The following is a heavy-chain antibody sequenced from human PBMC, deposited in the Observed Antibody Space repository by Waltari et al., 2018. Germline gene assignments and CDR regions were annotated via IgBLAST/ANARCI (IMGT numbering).Heavy chain of an antibody. Sequence: QVQLVQSGAEVKKPGASVKVSCKTSGYTFTAYYLHWVRPAPGQGLEWMAWINANTGDSKSAQTFQGRVTVTRDTSSTTAYLELSGWRSDDTALYYCARETLPGNKIIDYWGQGTLVTVSS. CDR2: INANTGDS. CDR1: GYTFTAYY. V-gene: IGHV1-2*02. CDR3: ARETLPGNKIIDY. J-gene: IGHJ4*02. D-gene: IGHD1-1*01.